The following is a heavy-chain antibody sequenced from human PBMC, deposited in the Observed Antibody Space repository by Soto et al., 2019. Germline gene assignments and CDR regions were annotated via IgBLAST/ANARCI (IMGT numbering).Heavy chain of an antibody. D-gene: IGHD3-3*02. Sequence: SETLSLTCTVSGGSISSSSYYWGWIRQPPGKGLEWIGSIYYSGSTYYNPSLKSRVTISVDTSKNQFSLKLSSVTAADTAVYYCARVPPTFMDTTYHHYRMDFRVQTPTVT. CDR1: GGSISSSSYY. V-gene: IGHV4-39*01. CDR3: ARVPPTFMDTTYHHYRMDF. J-gene: IGHJ6*02. CDR2: IYYSGST.